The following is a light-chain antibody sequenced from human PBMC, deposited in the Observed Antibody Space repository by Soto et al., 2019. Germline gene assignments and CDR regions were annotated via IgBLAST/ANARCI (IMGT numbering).Light chain of an antibody. J-gene: IGLJ2*01. V-gene: IGLV2-14*01. CDR2: EVS. CDR3: SSCTSSNTVI. Sequence: QSALNQPASVSGSPGQSITISCTGTSSDVGGYNYVSWYQQHPGKAPKLMIHEVSNRPSGVSPRFSGSKSGNTASLTISGLQADDEADYYCSSCTSSNTVIFGGGTKLTVL. CDR1: SSDVGGYNY.